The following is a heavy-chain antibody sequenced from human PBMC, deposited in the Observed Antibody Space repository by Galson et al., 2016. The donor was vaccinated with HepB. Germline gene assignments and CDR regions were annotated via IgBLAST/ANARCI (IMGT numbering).Heavy chain of an antibody. V-gene: IGHV1-18*04. CDR3: ARRYSSGWYVDFDY. J-gene: IGHJ4*02. Sequence: SVKVSCKASGYTFTTYAITWVRQAPGQGLEWMGWINPYNGNIKYAQKVQGRVTMTTDTSTSTAYMELRNLRSDDTAVYYCARRYSSGWYVDFDYWGQGTLVTVSS. CDR2: INPYNGNI. D-gene: IGHD6-19*01. CDR1: GYTFTTYA.